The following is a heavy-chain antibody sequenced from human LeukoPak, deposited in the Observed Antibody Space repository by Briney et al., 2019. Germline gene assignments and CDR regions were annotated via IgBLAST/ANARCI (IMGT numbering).Heavy chain of an antibody. CDR3: ARATHICSGGSCYSEKGY. CDR2: INPSGGST. D-gene: IGHD2-15*01. V-gene: IGHV1-46*01. CDR1: GYTFTSYY. Sequence: ASVKVSCKASGYTFTSYYMHWVRQAPGQGLEWMGIINPSGGSTSYAQKFQGRVTMTRDTSTSTVYMELSSLRSEDTAVYYCARATHICSGGSCYSEKGYWGQGTLVTVSS. J-gene: IGHJ4*02.